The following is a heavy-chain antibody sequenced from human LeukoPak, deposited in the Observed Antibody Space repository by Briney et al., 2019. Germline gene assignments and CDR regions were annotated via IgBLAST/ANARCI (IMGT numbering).Heavy chain of an antibody. D-gene: IGHD2-15*01. CDR2: ISAYNSNT. CDR1: GYTFTSYG. V-gene: IGHV1-18*01. Sequence: ASVKVSCKASGYTFTSYGISWVRQAPGQGLEWMGWISAYNSNTNYAQKLQGRVTMTTDTSTSTAYMELRSLRSDDTAVYYCAREGSVVAANEFDYWGQGTLVTVSS. J-gene: IGHJ4*02. CDR3: AREGSVVAANEFDY.